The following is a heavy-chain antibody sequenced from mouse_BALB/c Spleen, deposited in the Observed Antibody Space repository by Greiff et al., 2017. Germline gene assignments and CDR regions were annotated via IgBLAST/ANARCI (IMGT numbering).Heavy chain of an antibody. Sequence: QVQLKQSGPELVKPGASVKMSCKASGYTFTDYVISWVKQRTGQGLEWIGEIYPGSGSTYYNEKFKGKATLTADKSSNTAYMQLSSLTSEDSAVYFCATTVVAPSYAMDYWGQGTSVTVSS. CDR2: IYPGSGST. CDR3: ATTVVAPSYAMDY. V-gene: IGHV1-77*01. D-gene: IGHD1-1*01. J-gene: IGHJ4*01. CDR1: GYTFTDYV.